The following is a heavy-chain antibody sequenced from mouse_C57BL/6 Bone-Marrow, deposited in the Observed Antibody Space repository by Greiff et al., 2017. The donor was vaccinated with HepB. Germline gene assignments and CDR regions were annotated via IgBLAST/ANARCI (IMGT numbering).Heavy chain of an antibody. V-gene: IGHV1-76*01. CDR3: ARWENWDEKGFAY. CDR2: IYPGSGNT. CDR1: GYTFTDYY. J-gene: IGHJ3*01. D-gene: IGHD4-1*01. Sequence: QVQLKESGAELVRPGASVKLSCKASGYTFTDYYINWVKQRPGQGLEWIARIYPGSGNTYYNEKFKGKATLTAEKSSSTAYMQLSSLTSEDSAVYFCARWENWDEKGFAYWGQGTLVTVSA.